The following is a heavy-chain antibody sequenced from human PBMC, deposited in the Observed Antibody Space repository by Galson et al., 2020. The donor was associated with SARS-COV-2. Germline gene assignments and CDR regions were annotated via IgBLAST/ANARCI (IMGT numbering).Heavy chain of an antibody. CDR1: GFTFSSYA. Sequence: SCAASGFTFSSYAMHWVRQAPGKGLEWVAVISYDGSNKYYADSVKGRFTISRDNSKNTLYLQMNSLRAEDTAVYYCARDRLTAYFDYWGQGILVTVSS. D-gene: IGHD3-16*01. V-gene: IGHV3-30*04. CDR2: ISYDGSNK. CDR3: ARDRLTAYFDY. J-gene: IGHJ4*02.